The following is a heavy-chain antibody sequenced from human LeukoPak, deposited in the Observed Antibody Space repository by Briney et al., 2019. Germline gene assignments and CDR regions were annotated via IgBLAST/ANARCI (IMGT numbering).Heavy chain of an antibody. J-gene: IGHJ4*02. V-gene: IGHV4-39*07. CDR3: ARERLQAEFDY. Sequence: SETLSLTCTVSGGSISSSSYYWGWIRQPPGKGLEWIGSIYYSGSTYYNPSLKSRVTISVDTSKNQFSLKLSSVTAADTAVYYCARERLQAEFDYWGQGTLVTVSS. CDR2: IYYSGST. CDR1: GGSISSSSYY. D-gene: IGHD5-24*01.